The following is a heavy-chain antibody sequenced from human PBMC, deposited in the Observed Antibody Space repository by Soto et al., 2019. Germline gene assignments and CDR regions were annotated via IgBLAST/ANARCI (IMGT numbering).Heavy chain of an antibody. J-gene: IGHJ4*02. D-gene: IGHD2-2*01. CDR1: GYSFPDYW. V-gene: IGHV5-51*01. Sequence: PGESLKISCQGSGYSFPDYWIGWMRQTPGKGLEWMGIIYPGDSDTRYSPSFQGQVTISADKSISTAYLQWSSLKASDTAMYYCARRGGCSSTSCYAGVDYWGQGTLVTVSS. CDR2: IYPGDSDT. CDR3: ARRGGCSSTSCYAGVDY.